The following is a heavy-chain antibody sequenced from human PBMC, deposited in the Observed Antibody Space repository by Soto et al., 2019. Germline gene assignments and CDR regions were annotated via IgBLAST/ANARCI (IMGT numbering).Heavy chain of an antibody. V-gene: IGHV4-39*01. Sequence: PSETLSLTCTVSGGSISSSSYYWGWIRQPPGKGLEWIGSIYYSGSTYYNPSLKSRVTISVDTSKNQFSLKLSSVTAADTAVYYCARLPRITMVREPWGGHSRMDVWGQGTTVT. CDR2: IYYSGST. D-gene: IGHD3-10*01. J-gene: IGHJ6*02. CDR3: ARLPRITMVREPWGGHSRMDV. CDR1: GGSISSSSYY.